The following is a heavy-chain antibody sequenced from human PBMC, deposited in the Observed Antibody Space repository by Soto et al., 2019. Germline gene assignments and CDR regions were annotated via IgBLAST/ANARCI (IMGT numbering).Heavy chain of an antibody. Sequence: SETLSLTCAVSGGSISSGGYYWSWIRQHPGKGPEWIGYIYYSGSTYYNPSLKSRVTISGDTSKNQFSLKLSSVTAADTAVYYCARRKTVAAAGPFDYWGQGTLVTVSS. CDR1: GGSISSGGYY. CDR2: IYYSGST. D-gene: IGHD6-13*01. J-gene: IGHJ4*02. V-gene: IGHV4-31*11. CDR3: ARRKTVAAAGPFDY.